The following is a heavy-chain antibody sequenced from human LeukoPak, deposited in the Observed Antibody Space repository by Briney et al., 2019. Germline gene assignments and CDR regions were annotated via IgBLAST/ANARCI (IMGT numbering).Heavy chain of an antibody. Sequence: TGGSLRLSCAASGFTFSTFAMIWVRQPPGKGLEWVSSIFPSGGEIHYADSVRGRFTISRDNSKSTLSLQMNSLRAEDTAVYYCAKCKGFENGVDYWGQGTLVTVSS. CDR1: GFTFSTFA. J-gene: IGHJ4*02. V-gene: IGHV3-23*01. CDR2: IFPSGGEI. CDR3: AKCKGFENGVDY. D-gene: IGHD3-9*01.